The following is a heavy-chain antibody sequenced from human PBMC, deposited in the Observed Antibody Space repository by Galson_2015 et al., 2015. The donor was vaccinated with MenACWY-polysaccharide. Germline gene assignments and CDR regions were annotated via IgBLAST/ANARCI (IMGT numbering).Heavy chain of an antibody. V-gene: IGHV3-7*01. J-gene: IGHJ4*02. CDR1: GFTFSSYW. CDR2: IKQDGSEK. Sequence: SLRLSCAASGFTFSSYWMSWVRQAPGKGLEWVANIKQDGSEKYYVDSVKGRFTISRDNAKNSLYLQMNSLRAEDTAVYYCARDRSHYDFWSGYTDYWGQGTLVTVSS. D-gene: IGHD3-3*01. CDR3: ARDRSHYDFWSGYTDY.